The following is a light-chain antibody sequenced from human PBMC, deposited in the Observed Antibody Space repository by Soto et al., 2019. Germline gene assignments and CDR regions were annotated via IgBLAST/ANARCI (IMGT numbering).Light chain of an antibody. CDR1: QNVGTS. J-gene: IGKJ2*01. CDR2: GAS. Sequence: IILTQSPATLSVSPGEGASLSCRASQNVGTSLAWYQQKSGQAPRLLIYGASTRAAGVPARVSGSASGTKYTLAITSLQSEDFALYYCQQYTNWPSFTFGQGTRLEIK. V-gene: IGKV3-15*01. CDR3: QQYTNWPSFT.